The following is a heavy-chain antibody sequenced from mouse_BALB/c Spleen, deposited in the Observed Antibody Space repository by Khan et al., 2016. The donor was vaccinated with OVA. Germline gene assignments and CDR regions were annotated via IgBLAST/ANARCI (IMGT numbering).Heavy chain of an antibody. CDR2: ISYSGST. CDR1: GYSITSDYA. CDR3: ARSKYGNYVGFAY. J-gene: IGHJ3*01. D-gene: IGHD2-10*02. V-gene: IGHV3-2*02. Sequence: EVQLQESGPGLVKPSQSLSLTCTVTGYSITSDYAWNWIRQFPGNKLEWMGYISYSGSTRYNPSLKSRISITRETSQNQFFLQLNSVTNEDTATYYCARSKYGNYVGFAYWGQGTLVTVSA.